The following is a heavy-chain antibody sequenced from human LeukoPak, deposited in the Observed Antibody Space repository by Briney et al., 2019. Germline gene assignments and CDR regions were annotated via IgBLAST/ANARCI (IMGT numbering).Heavy chain of an antibody. V-gene: IGHV4-61*02. J-gene: IGHJ5*02. D-gene: IGHD5-24*01. CDR1: GGSISSGSYF. Sequence: NPSETLSLTCTVSGGSISSGSYFWSWIRQPAGKGLEWIGRIYTSGSTNYNPSLKSRVTISVDTSKNQFSLKLSSVTAADTAVYYCARGGRDGYKLDPWGQGTLVTVSS. CDR3: ARGGRDGYKLDP. CDR2: IYTSGST.